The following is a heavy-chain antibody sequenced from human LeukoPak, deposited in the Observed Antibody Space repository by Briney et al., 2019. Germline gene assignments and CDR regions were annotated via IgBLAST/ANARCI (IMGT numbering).Heavy chain of an antibody. J-gene: IGHJ4*02. Sequence: GVSLRLSCTASGFTFGDYAMSWVRQAPGRGLEWVGFIRSKAYGGTTEYAASVKGRFTISRDDSKSIAYLQMNSLKTEDTAVYYCTRPARGGDGGGLDYWGQGTLVTVSS. CDR2: IRSKAYGGTT. CDR1: GFTFGDYA. V-gene: IGHV3-49*04. CDR3: TRPARGGDGGGLDY. D-gene: IGHD2-21*02.